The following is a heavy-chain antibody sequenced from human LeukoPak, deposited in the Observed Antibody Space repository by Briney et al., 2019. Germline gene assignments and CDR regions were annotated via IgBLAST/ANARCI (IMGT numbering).Heavy chain of an antibody. Sequence: SETLSLTCTVSGGSISSSSYYWGWIRQPPGKGLEWIGSIYYSGSTYYNPSLKSRVTISVDTSKNQFSLKLSSMTAADTAVYYCARGGDTARHFDYWGQGTLVTVSS. V-gene: IGHV4-39*01. J-gene: IGHJ4*02. CDR3: ARGGDTARHFDY. D-gene: IGHD5-18*01. CDR1: GGSISSSSYY. CDR2: IYYSGST.